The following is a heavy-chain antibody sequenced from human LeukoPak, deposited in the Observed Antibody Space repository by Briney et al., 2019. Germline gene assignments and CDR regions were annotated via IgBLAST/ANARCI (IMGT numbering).Heavy chain of an antibody. CDR3: AKEGYYGSASFPDY. CDR1: GFTFTSYV. V-gene: IGHV3-30*18. J-gene: IGHJ4*02. CDR2: LSHDGRHQ. D-gene: IGHD3-10*01. Sequence: GGSLRLSCAASGFTFTSYVMHWGRQAPGKGLEWGAVLSHDGRHQHYAASVTCPFTISRDNPENTLYLQMNSLRVEDTAEYYCAKEGYYGSASFPDYWGQGTLVTVSS.